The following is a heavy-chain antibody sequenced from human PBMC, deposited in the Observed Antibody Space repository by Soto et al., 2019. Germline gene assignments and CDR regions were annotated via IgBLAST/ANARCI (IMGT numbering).Heavy chain of an antibody. V-gene: IGHV4-34*01. J-gene: IGHJ6*03. CDR3: ARMTTEYYYYMDV. Sequence: QVQLQQWGAGLLKPSETLSLTCAVYGGSFSGYYWSWIRQPPGKGLEWIGEINHSGSTNYNPSPKSRVTITVDTSKNQFSLKLSSVTAADTAVYYCARMTTEYYYYMDVWGKGTTVTVSS. D-gene: IGHD4-4*01. CDR2: INHSGST. CDR1: GGSFSGYY.